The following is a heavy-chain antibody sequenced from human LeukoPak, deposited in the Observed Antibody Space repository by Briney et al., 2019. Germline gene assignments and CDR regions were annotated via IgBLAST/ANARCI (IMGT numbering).Heavy chain of an antibody. J-gene: IGHJ4*02. CDR1: GYSFTSYW. Sequence: GESLKISCKGSGYSFTSYWIGWVRQMPGKGLEWMGIIYPGNSDTRYSPSFQGQVTISADKSISTAYLQWSSLKASDTAMYYCARSYDILTGWGNYFDYWGQGTLVTVSS. D-gene: IGHD3-9*01. V-gene: IGHV5-51*01. CDR2: IYPGNSDT. CDR3: ARSYDILTGWGNYFDY.